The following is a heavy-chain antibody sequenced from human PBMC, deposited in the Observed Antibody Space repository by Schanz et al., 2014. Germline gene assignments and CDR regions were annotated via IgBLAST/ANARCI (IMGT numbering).Heavy chain of an antibody. CDR3: ARGGYSSGWYDRDIAHFDY. Sequence: QVQLVQSGAEVKKPGASVRVSCKASGYTFTNYGISWVRQAPGQGLEWMGWISAYNGNTNYAQNPQGRVTRTTDTSTRTAYMELRSLRSDDTAVYYCARGGYSSGWYDRDIAHFDYGGQGTLVTVSS. J-gene: IGHJ4*02. D-gene: IGHD6-19*01. V-gene: IGHV1-18*01. CDR1: GYTFTNYG. CDR2: ISAYNGNT.